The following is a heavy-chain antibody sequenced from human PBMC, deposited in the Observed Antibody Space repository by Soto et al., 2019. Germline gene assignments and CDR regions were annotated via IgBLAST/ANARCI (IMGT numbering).Heavy chain of an antibody. Sequence: GGSLRLSCAASGFTFDDYAMHWVGQAPGKGLEWVSGISWNSGSIGYADSVKGRLTISRDNAKNSLYLQMNSLRAEDTALYYCAKGNHNFWVVITHFDYWGQGTLVTVSS. CDR1: GFTFDDYA. V-gene: IGHV3-9*01. J-gene: IGHJ4*02. D-gene: IGHD3-22*01. CDR2: ISWNSGSI. CDR3: AKGNHNFWVVITHFDY.